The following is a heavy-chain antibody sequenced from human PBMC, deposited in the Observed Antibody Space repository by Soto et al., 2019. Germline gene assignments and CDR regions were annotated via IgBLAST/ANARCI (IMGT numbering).Heavy chain of an antibody. CDR3: ARVGYYYGSGSYVFDP. D-gene: IGHD3-10*01. J-gene: IGHJ5*02. Sequence: QVQLVQSGAEVKKPGTSVKVSCKASGYTFTSHSILWVRRAPGEGIEWVGWISAYNGYTNSAENFQGRVTMTTDASKNTAYMEMRSLRSEDTDVYYCARVGYYYGSGSYVFDPWGQGTLVTVYS. CDR1: GYTFTSHS. CDR2: ISAYNGYT. V-gene: IGHV1-18*04.